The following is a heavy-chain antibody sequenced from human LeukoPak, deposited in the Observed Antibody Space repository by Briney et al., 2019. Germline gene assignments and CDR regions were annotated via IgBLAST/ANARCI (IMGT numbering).Heavy chain of an antibody. Sequence: GASVKVSCKASGGTFISYAISWVRQAPGQGLEWMGGIIPVFGTANYAQKFQGRVTITADESTSTAYMELSSLRSEDTAVYYCARRGGYDSSGYYFDYWGQGTLVTVSS. D-gene: IGHD3-22*01. CDR3: ARRGGYDSSGYYFDY. V-gene: IGHV1-69*13. J-gene: IGHJ4*02. CDR2: IIPVFGTA. CDR1: GGTFISYA.